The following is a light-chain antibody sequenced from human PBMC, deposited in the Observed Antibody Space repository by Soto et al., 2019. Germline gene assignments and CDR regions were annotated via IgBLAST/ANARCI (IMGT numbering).Light chain of an antibody. CDR2: GTS. J-gene: IGKJ4*01. Sequence: EKVLTQSPGTLSLSTGERATLSCRASQSVSSSSLAWYQQKPGQAPRLLMYGTSSRATGIPDRFSGSGSGTDFTLTISRLEPEDFAVYYCQQYGSSPLTFGGGTKV. CDR1: QSVSSSS. CDR3: QQYGSSPLT. V-gene: IGKV3-20*01.